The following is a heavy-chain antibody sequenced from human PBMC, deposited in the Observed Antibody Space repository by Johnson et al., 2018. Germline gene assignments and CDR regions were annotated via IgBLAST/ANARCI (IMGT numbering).Heavy chain of an antibody. CDR3: ARGGFREFPNSYYYYGMDV. D-gene: IGHD3-10*01. J-gene: IGHJ6*02. V-gene: IGHV4-59*01. CDR2: IYYTGNT. Sequence: QVQLQESGPGLVRPSETLSLTCTVSGGSIRSYYWSWIRQPPGKGLEWIGYIYYTGNTNYNPSLKSRLTISVDTSRDQFSLKLSSSTAADTAVYYCARGGFREFPNSYYYYGMDVWGQGTTVTVSS. CDR1: GGSIRSYY.